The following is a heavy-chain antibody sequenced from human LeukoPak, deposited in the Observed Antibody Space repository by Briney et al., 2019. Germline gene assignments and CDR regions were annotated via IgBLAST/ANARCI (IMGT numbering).Heavy chain of an antibody. D-gene: IGHD1-26*01. V-gene: IGHV3-23*01. CDR2: ISSSGGNT. CDR3: AKGSSHDSGNYDYLDY. J-gene: IGHJ4*02. CDR1: VFIFSNFA. Sequence: GGSLRLSCAASVFIFSNFAMSWVRQAPGGGLASVSVISSSGGNTYYADSVKGRFTISRDNSKNTLYLQMNSLRADDTAVYYCAKGSSHDSGNYDYLDYWGQGALVTVSS.